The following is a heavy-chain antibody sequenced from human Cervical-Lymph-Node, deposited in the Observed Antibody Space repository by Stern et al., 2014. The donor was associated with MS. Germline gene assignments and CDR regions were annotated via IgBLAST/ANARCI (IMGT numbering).Heavy chain of an antibody. CDR2: VYHSGNA. J-gene: IGHJ2*01. CDR3: ARATVRGVTRFYLYWYFDL. D-gene: IGHD3-10*02. Sequence: VQLEESGSGLVKPSQTLSLTCGVSGGSITSGGYSWSWIRQPPGKGLEWIGYVYHSGNAFYPPSLKSRLNISVDTSKNHFSLELGAVTAADTAVYYCARATVRGVTRFYLYWYFDLWGPGTLVTVSS. CDR1: GGSITSGGYS. V-gene: IGHV4-30-2*01.